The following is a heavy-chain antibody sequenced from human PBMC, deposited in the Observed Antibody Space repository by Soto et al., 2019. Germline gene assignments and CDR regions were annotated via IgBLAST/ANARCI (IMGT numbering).Heavy chain of an antibody. D-gene: IGHD3-10*01. CDR3: AREPGAGLRGGFDY. CDR1: GGTFSSYA. CDR2: IIPIFGTA. V-gene: IGHV1-69*01. Sequence: QVQLVQSGAEVMKPGSSVKVSCKASGGTFSSYAISWVRQAPGQGLEWMGGIIPIFGTANYAQKFQGRVTITADESTSTAYMELSSLRSEDTAVYYCAREPGAGLRGGFDYWGQGTLVTVSS. J-gene: IGHJ4*02.